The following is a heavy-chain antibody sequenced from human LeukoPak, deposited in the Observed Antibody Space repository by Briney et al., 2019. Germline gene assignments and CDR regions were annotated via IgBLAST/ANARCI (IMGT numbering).Heavy chain of an antibody. V-gene: IGHV1-69*05. Sequence: SVKVSCKASGGTFSSYAISWVRQAPGQGLEWMGRIIPIFGTANYAQKFQGRVTITTDESTSTAYMELSSLRSEDTAVYYCARESYIVATITGFDYWAREPWSPSPQ. J-gene: IGHJ4*02. CDR3: ARESYIVATITGFDY. D-gene: IGHD5-12*01. CDR1: GGTFSSYA. CDR2: IIPIFGTA.